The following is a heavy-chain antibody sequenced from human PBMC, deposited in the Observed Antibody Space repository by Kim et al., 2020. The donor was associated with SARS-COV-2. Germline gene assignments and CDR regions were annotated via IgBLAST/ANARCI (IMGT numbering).Heavy chain of an antibody. Sequence: GGSLRLSCAASGFTFSSYGMHWVRQAPGKGLEWVAVIWYDGSNKYYADSVKGRFTISRDNSKNTLYLQMNSLRAEDTAVYYCARDGSVDRITMVRGVIIAHQADYWGQGTLVTVSS. V-gene: IGHV3-33*01. CDR2: IWYDGSNK. D-gene: IGHD3-10*01. CDR3: ARDGSVDRITMVRGVIIAHQADY. J-gene: IGHJ4*02. CDR1: GFTFSSYG.